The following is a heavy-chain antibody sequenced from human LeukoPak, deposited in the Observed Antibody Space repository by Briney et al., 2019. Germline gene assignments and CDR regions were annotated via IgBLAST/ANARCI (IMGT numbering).Heavy chain of an antibody. J-gene: IGHJ5*02. CDR3: ARDLLPYSSSWSHWFDP. CDR1: GYTFTSYG. CDR2: ISAYNGNT. D-gene: IGHD6-13*01. V-gene: IGHV1-18*01. Sequence: ASVKVSCKASGYTFTSYGINWVRQAPGQGLEWMGWISAYNGNTNYAQKFQGRVTMTTDTSTSTAYMELRSLRSDDTAIYYCARDLLPYSSSWSHWFDPWGQGTLATVSS.